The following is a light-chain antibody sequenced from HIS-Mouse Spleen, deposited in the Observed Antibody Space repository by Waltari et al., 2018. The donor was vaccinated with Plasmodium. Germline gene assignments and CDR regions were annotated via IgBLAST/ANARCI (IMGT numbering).Light chain of an antibody. CDR1: ALPKKY. CDR3: YSTDSSGNHRV. CDR2: EDS. V-gene: IGLV3-10*01. Sequence: SYELTQPPSVSVSPGQTARITCSGDALPKKYAYWYQQKSGQAPVLVIYEDSKRPSGIPDRFSGSSSGTIATFTISGAQVEDEADYYCYSTDSSGNHRVFGGGTKLTVL. J-gene: IGLJ3*02.